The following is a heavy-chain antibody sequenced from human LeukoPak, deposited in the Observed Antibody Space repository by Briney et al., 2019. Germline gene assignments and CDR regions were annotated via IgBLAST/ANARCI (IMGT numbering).Heavy chain of an antibody. Sequence: ASVKVSCKASGYTFTGYYMHWVRQAPGQGPEWMGWINPNSGDTNYAQKFQGRVTMTRDTSLSTVYMELTRLRSGDTAVYYCATQATSGWHFSWGQGTLVTVSS. D-gene: IGHD6-19*01. J-gene: IGHJ5*02. CDR2: INPNSGDT. V-gene: IGHV1-2*02. CDR3: ATQATSGWHFS. CDR1: GYTFTGYY.